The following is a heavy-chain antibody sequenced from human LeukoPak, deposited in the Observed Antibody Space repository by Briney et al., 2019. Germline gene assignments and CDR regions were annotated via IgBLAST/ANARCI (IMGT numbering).Heavy chain of an antibody. Sequence: SETLSLTCTVSGGSISSSSYYWGWIRQPPGKGLEWIGSIYYSGSTYYNPSLKSRVTISVDTSKNQFSLKLSSVTAADTAVYYCARHTYYYDSSGYYRADSDAFDIWGQGTMVTVSS. CDR1: GGSISSSSYY. CDR3: ARHTYYYDSSGYYRADSDAFDI. J-gene: IGHJ3*02. V-gene: IGHV4-39*01. CDR2: IYYSGST. D-gene: IGHD3-22*01.